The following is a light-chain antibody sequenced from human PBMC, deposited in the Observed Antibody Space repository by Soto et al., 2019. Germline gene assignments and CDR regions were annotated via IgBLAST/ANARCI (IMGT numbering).Light chain of an antibody. CDR2: AAS. CDR3: QKYNSAIRT. Sequence: DIQMTQSPSSLSASVGDRVTITCRASQGISNYLAWYQQKPGKVPKLLIYAASTLQSGVPSRFSGSRSGTDFTLTISSLQPEDGATYYCQKYNSAIRTFGEGTKVEIK. CDR1: QGISNY. J-gene: IGKJ1*01. V-gene: IGKV1-27*01.